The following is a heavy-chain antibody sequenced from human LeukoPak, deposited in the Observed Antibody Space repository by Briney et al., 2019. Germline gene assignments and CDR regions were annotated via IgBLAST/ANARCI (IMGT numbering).Heavy chain of an antibody. D-gene: IGHD3-9*01. J-gene: IGHJ6*02. Sequence: PGGSLRLSCAASGFTFSSYSMNWVRQAPGKGLEWVSSISSSSSYIYYADSVKGRFTISRDNAKNSLYLQMNSLRAEDTAVYYCARVPHYDILTGYYKDGMDVWDQGTTVTVSS. CDR1: GFTFSSYS. CDR3: ARVPHYDILTGYYKDGMDV. V-gene: IGHV3-21*01. CDR2: ISSSSSYI.